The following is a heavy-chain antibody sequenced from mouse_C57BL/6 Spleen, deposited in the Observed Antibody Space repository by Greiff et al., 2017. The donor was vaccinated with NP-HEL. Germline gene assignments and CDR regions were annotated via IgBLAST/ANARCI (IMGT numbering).Heavy chain of an antibody. J-gene: IGHJ2*01. D-gene: IGHD4-1*02. V-gene: IGHV5-4*01. CDR3: ARDSNWAYFDY. CDR2: ISDGGSYT. Sequence: EVNVVESGGGLVKPGGSLKLSCAASGFTFSSYAMSWVRQTPEKRLEWVATISDGGSYTYYPDNVKGRFTISRDNAKNNLYLQMSHLKSEDTAMYYCARDSNWAYFDYWGQGTTLTVSS. CDR1: GFTFSSYA.